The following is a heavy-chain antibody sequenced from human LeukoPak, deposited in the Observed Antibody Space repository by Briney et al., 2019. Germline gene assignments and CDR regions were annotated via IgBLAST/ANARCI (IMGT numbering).Heavy chain of an antibody. CDR2: INPNSGGT. CDR1: GYTFTGYY. Sequence: ASVKVSCKASGYTFTGYYMHWVRQAPGQGLGWMGWINPNSGGTNYAQKFQGRVTMTRDTSISTAYMELSRLRSDDTAVYYCARCFPYYYDSSGYSPPDYWGQGTLVTVSS. J-gene: IGHJ4*02. V-gene: IGHV1-2*02. D-gene: IGHD3-22*01. CDR3: ARCFPYYYDSSGYSPPDY.